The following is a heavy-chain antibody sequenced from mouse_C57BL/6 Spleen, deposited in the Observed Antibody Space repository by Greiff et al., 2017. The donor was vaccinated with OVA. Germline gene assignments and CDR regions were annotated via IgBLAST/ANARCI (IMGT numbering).Heavy chain of an antibody. V-gene: IGHV5-17*01. CDR1: GFTFSDYG. J-gene: IGHJ4*01. D-gene: IGHD1-1*01. Sequence: DVKLVESGGGLVKPGGSLKLSCAASGFTFSDYGMHWVRQAPEKGLEWVAYISSGSSTIYYADTVKGRFTISRDNAKNTLFLQMTSLRSEDTAMYYCARSDYYGSSYRYAMDYWGQGTSVTVSS. CDR3: ARSDYYGSSYRYAMDY. CDR2: ISSGSSTI.